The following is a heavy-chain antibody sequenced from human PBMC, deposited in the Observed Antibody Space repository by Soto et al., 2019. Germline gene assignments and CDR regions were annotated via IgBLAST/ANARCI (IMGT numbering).Heavy chain of an antibody. V-gene: IGHV3-33*01. CDR2: IWYDGSNK. D-gene: IGHD6-19*01. CDR1: GFTFSSYG. J-gene: IGHJ4*02. CDR3: ARDSFPSGWDFDY. Sequence: QVQLVESGGGVVQPGRSLRLSSAASGFTFSSYGMHWVRQAPGKGLEWVAVIWYDGSNKYYADSVKGRFTISRDNSKNTLYLQMNSLRAEDTAVYYCARDSFPSGWDFDYWGQGTLVTVSS.